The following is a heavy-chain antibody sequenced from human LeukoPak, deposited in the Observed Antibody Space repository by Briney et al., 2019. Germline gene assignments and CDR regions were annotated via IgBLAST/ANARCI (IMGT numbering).Heavy chain of an antibody. V-gene: IGHV3-23*01. CDR1: GFTVSSNN. CDR3: AKYCTSSSCYHGSYYGMDV. CDR2: ITGSGEAT. J-gene: IGHJ6*02. D-gene: IGHD2-2*01. Sequence: GGSLRLSCAASGFTVSSNNMNWVRQAPGKGLEWVSAITGSGEATFYADSVKGRLTVSRDNSKNMLYLQMNRLSAEDTAVYYCAKYCTSSSCYHGSYYGMDVWGQGTTVTVSS.